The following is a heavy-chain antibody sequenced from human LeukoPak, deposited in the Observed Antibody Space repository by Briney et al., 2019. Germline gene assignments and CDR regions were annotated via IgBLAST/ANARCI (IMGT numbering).Heavy chain of an antibody. CDR1: GGSFSGYY. CDR3: ARDLRSPIAAASDYYYYYYGMDV. Sequence: SETLSLTCAVYGGSFSGYYWSWIRQPPGKGLEWIGEINHSGSTNYNPSLKSRVTISVDTSKNQFSLKLSSVTAADTAVYYCARDLRSPIAAASDYYYYYYGMDVWGQGTTVTVSS. D-gene: IGHD6-13*01. V-gene: IGHV4-34*01. CDR2: INHSGST. J-gene: IGHJ6*02.